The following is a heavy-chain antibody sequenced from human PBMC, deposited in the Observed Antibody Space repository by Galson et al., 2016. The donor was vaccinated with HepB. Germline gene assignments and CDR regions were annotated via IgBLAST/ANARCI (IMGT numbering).Heavy chain of an antibody. D-gene: IGHD4-17*01. V-gene: IGHV3-23*01. CDR2: LSGLSDSK. CDR1: GFTFSSYA. J-gene: IGHJ4*02. Sequence: SLRLSCAASGFTFSSYAMSWVRQAPGKGLEWVSALSGLSDSKDYADSVKGRFTVSRDNAKKSLYLQMNSLRAEDTAFYYCTRETTALTTSSRFYYFDFWGQGTPVTVSS. CDR3: TRETTALTTSSRFYYFDF.